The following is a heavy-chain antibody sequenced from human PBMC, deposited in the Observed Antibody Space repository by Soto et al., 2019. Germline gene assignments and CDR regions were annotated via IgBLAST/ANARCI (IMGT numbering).Heavy chain of an antibody. V-gene: IGHV1-18*01. D-gene: IGHD3-22*01. J-gene: IGHJ3*02. Sequence: ASVKVSCKASGYVFISYGISWVRQAPGQGLEWMGWISAYNGNTNYAQKLQGRVTMTTDTSTSTAYMELRSLRSDDTAVYYCARVSGLSPSMIVVVIDAFDIWGQGTMVTVSS. CDR3: ARVSGLSPSMIVVVIDAFDI. CDR1: GYVFISYG. CDR2: ISAYNGNT.